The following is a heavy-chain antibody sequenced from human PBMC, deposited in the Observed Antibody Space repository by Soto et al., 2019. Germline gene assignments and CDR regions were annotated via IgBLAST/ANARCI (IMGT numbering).Heavy chain of an antibody. D-gene: IGHD1-26*01. CDR3: ATVGVGATHWFDP. CDR1: GYTFTSYD. J-gene: IGHJ5*02. V-gene: IGHV1-24*01. Sequence: ASVKVSCKASGYTFTSYDINWVRQAPGKGLEWMGGFDPEDGETIYAQKFQGRVTMTEDTSTDTAYMELSSLRSEDTAVYYCATVGVGATHWFDPWGQGTLVTVSS. CDR2: FDPEDGET.